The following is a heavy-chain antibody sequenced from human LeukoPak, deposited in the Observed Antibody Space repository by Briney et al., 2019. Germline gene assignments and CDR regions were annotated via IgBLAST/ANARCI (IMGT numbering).Heavy chain of an antibody. CDR2: IYYSGST. CDR3: XRVGYDSSGYYLNDAFDI. J-gene: IGHJ3*02. V-gene: IGHV4-59*01. D-gene: IGHD3-22*01. CDR1: GGSISSYY. Sequence: SETLSLTCTVSGGSISSYYWSWIRQPPGKGLEWIGYIYYSGSTNYNPSLKSRVTISVDTSKNQFSLKLSSVTAADTAVYYCXRVGYDSSGYYLNDAFDIWGQGTMVTVSS.